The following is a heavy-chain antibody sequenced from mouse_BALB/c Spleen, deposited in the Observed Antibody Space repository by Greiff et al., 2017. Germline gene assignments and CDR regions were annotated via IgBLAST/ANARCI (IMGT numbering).Heavy chain of an antibody. J-gene: IGHJ3*01. V-gene: IGHV1-31*01. Sequence: VQLQQSGPELVKPGASVKISCKASGYSFTGYYMHWVKQSHVKSLEWIGRINPYNGATSYNQNFKDKASLTVDKSSSTAYMELHSLTSEDSAVYYCARELTGRPVFAYWGQGTLVTVSA. CDR1: GYSFTGYY. D-gene: IGHD4-1*01. CDR3: ARELTGRPVFAY. CDR2: INPYNGAT.